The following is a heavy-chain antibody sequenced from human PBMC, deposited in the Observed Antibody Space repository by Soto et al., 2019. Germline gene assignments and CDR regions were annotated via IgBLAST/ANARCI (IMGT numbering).Heavy chain of an antibody. CDR2: IYYRGNA. CDR3: ARDLGSSSSWWFDP. V-gene: IGHV4-39*02. Sequence: PSETLSLTCSVSDDSINSDKYYWGWIRQPPGKGLEWIGSIYYRGNAYYNPSLQTRVTISVDKSRSQFSLKLNSVTAADSAVYYCARDLGSSSSWWFDPWGQGTLVTVSS. D-gene: IGHD6-6*01. CDR1: DDSINSDKYY. J-gene: IGHJ5*02.